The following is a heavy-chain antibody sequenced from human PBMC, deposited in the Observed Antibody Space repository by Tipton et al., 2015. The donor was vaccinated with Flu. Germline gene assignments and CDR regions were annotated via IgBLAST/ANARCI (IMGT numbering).Heavy chain of an antibody. J-gene: IGHJ4*02. CDR1: GGSISSYY. CDR2: IYTSGST. CDR3: AREGIVVVPAAMGAFLFDY. D-gene: IGHD2-2*01. V-gene: IGHV4-4*07. Sequence: TLSLTCTVSGGSISSYYWSWIRQPAGKGLEWIGRIYTSGSTNYNPSLKSRVAMSVDTSKNQFSLKLSSVTAADTAVYYCAREGIVVVPAAMGAFLFDYWGQGTLVTVSS.